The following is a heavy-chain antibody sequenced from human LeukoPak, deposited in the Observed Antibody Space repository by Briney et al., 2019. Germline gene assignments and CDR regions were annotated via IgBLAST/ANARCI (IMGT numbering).Heavy chain of an antibody. D-gene: IGHD2-2*01. J-gene: IGHJ4*02. CDR1: GFTFSSYG. CDR2: IWYDGNNK. V-gene: IGHV3-33*06. Sequence: GRSLRLSCAASGFTFSSYGMHWVRQAPGKGLEWVAIIWYDGNNKYHADSVRGRFTISRDNSKNTLYLQMNSLRAEDTAVYYCAKDTKRYCTSTRCSITDHCGQGTLVTVSS. CDR3: AKDTKRYCTSTRCSITDH.